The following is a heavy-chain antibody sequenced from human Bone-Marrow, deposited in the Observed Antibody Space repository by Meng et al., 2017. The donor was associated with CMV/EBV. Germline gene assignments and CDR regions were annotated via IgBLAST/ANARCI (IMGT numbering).Heavy chain of an antibody. CDR2: ISSSSSYI. J-gene: IGHJ6*02. Sequence: GGSLRLSCAASGFTFSDYYMSWVRQAPGKGLEWVSSISSSSSYIYYADSVKGRFTISRDNAKNSLYLQMNSLRAEDTAVYYCARDIASGYDYYYYGMDVWGQGTTVTVSS. D-gene: IGHD5-12*01. CDR1: GFTFSDYY. CDR3: ARDIASGYDYYYYGMDV. V-gene: IGHV3-21*01.